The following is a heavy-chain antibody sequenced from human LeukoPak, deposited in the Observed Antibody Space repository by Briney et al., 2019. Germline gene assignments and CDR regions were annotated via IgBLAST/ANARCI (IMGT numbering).Heavy chain of an antibody. V-gene: IGHV1-2*02. CDR2: INPNSGGT. D-gene: IGHD3-3*01. Sequence: GASVKVSCKASGYTFTGYYMHWVRQAPGQGLEWMGWINPNSGGTNYAQKFQGRVTMTRDTSISTAYMELSRLRSDDTAVYYCARVRDFWSGYYGGADYWGQGTLVTVSS. J-gene: IGHJ4*02. CDR1: GYTFTGYY. CDR3: ARVRDFWSGYYGGADY.